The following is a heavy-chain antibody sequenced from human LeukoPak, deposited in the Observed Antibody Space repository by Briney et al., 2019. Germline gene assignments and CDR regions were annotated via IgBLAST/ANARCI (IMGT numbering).Heavy chain of an antibody. J-gene: IGHJ6*03. CDR3: ARVGPITMVRGTPYYYYYYMDV. D-gene: IGHD3-10*01. CDR1: GYTFTSYD. V-gene: IGHV1-8*03. Sequence: GASVKVSCKASGYTFTSYDINWVRQATGQGLEWMGWMNPNSGNTGYAQKFQGRVTITRNTSISTAYMELSSLRSEDTAVYYCARVGPITMVRGTPYYYYYYMDVWGKGTTVTVSS. CDR2: MNPNSGNT.